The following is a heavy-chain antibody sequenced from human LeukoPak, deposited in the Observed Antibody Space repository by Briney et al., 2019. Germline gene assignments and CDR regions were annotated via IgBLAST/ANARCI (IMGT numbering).Heavy chain of an antibody. D-gene: IGHD6-19*01. CDR2: IWYDGSNK. CDR1: GFTFSSYG. J-gene: IGHJ4*02. Sequence: PGRSLRLSCAASGFTFSSYGMHWVRQAPGKGLEWVAVIWYDGSNKYYADSVKGRFTISRDNSKNTLYLQMNSLRAEDTAVYYCARDRYSSGWPMGTSDYWGQGTLVTVSS. CDR3: ARDRYSSGWPMGTSDY. V-gene: IGHV3-33*01.